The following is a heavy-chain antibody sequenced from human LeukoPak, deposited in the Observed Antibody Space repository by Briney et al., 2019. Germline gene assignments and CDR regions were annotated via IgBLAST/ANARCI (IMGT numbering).Heavy chain of an antibody. CDR3: ATLGEMYYFDY. Sequence: NSGGSLRLSCAASGFTFSSYEMNWVRQAPGQGLEWMGWINPNSGGTNYAQKFQGRVTMTRDTSISTAYMELSRLRSDDTAVYYCATLGEMYYFDYWGQGTLVTVSS. D-gene: IGHD3-10*01. CDR1: GFTFSSYE. CDR2: INPNSGGT. V-gene: IGHV1-2*02. J-gene: IGHJ4*02.